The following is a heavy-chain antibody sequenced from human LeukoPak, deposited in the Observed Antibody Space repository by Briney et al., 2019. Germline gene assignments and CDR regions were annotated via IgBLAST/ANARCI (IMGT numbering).Heavy chain of an antibody. CDR3: AREGGWELTFDY. Sequence: ASVKVSCKASGYTFTGYYMHWVRQAPGQRLEWMGWINAGNGNTKYSQKFQGRVTITRDTSASTAYMELSSLRSEDTAVYYCAREGGWELTFDYWGQGTLVTVSS. J-gene: IGHJ4*02. CDR1: GYTFTGYY. V-gene: IGHV1-3*01. D-gene: IGHD1-26*01. CDR2: INAGNGNT.